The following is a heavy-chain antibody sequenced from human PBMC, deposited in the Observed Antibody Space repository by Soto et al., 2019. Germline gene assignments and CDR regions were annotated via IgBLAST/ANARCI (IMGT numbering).Heavy chain of an antibody. J-gene: IGHJ6*02. CDR1: GYTFTNYW. Sequence: PGESLKISCKGSGYTFTNYWIGWVRQMPGKGPEWMGIIYPGDSDPKYNPSFQGQVTISADKSITTTYLQWSSLKASDTAIYYCAASIFYYGMDVWGQGTTVTVSS. CDR3: AASIFYYGMDV. V-gene: IGHV5-51*01. CDR2: IYPGDSDP.